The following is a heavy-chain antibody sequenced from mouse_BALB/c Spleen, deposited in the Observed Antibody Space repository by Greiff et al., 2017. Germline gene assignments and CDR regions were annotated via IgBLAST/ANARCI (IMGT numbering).Heavy chain of an antibody. Sequence: EVKVVESGGGLVKPGGSLKLSCAASGFTFSSYAMSWVRQTPEKRLEWVASISSGRSTYYPDSVKGRFTISRDNARNILYLQMSSLRSEDTAMYYCARRGYDVAWFAYWGQGTLVTVSA. CDR2: ISSGRST. CDR3: ARRGYDVAWFAY. D-gene: IGHD2-2*01. V-gene: IGHV5-6-5*01. CDR1: GFTFSSYA. J-gene: IGHJ3*01.